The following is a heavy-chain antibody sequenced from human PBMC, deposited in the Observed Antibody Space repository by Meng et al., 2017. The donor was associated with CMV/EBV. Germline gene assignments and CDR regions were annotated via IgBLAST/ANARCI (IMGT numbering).Heavy chain of an antibody. V-gene: IGHV5-51*01. CDR3: ATAPIEMATNGGFFDY. D-gene: IGHD5-24*01. J-gene: IGHJ4*02. Sequence: GESLKISCKGSGYSITSYWIGWVRQMPGKGLEWMGIIYPGDSDTRYSPSFQGQVTISADKSISTAYLQWSSLKASDTAMYYCATAPIEMATNGGFFDYWGQGTLVTVSS. CDR2: IYPGDSDT. CDR1: GYSITSYW.